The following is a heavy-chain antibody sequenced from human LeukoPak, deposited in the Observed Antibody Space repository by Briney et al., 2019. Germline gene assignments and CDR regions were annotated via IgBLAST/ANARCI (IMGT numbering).Heavy chain of an antibody. CDR2: IIPIFGTA. D-gene: IGHD3-16*02. Sequence: ASVKVSCKASGGTFSSYAISWVRQAPGQGLEWMGGIIPIFGTANYAQKFQGRVTITTDESTSTAYMELSSLRSEDTAVYYCASSTITFGGVIAPNYYYYYMDVWGKGTTVTVSS. J-gene: IGHJ6*03. CDR1: GGTFSSYA. V-gene: IGHV1-69*05. CDR3: ASSTITFGGVIAPNYYYYYMDV.